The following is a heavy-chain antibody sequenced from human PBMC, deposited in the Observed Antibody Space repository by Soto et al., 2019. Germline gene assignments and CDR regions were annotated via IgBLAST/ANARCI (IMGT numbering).Heavy chain of an antibody. CDR1: GYTFTSYG. D-gene: IGHD2-21*02. CDR3: ARADQSVVTHSFDY. J-gene: IGHJ4*02. CDR2: ISAYNGNT. Sequence: QVQLVQSGAEVKKPGASVKVSCKASGYTFTSYGISWVRQAPGQGLEWMGWISAYNGNTNYAQKLQGRVTMTTDTHXSTAYRELRSLRSDDTAVYYCARADQSVVTHSFDYWGQGTLVTVSS. V-gene: IGHV1-18*01.